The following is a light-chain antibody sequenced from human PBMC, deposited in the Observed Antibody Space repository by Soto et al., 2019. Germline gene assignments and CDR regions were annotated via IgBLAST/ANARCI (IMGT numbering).Light chain of an antibody. CDR2: GAS. CDR1: QSVDSNS. J-gene: IGKJ1*01. Sequence: PGDSATLSCRASQSVDSNSLAWYQQKPGQAPRLLIHGASTRATGIPDRFSGGGSGTDFTLSINRLEPEDFAVYYCQQYGSSPRTFGQGAKVDNK. V-gene: IGKV3-20*01. CDR3: QQYGSSPRT.